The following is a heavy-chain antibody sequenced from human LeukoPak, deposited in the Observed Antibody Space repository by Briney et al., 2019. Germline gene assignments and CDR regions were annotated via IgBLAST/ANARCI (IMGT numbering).Heavy chain of an antibody. V-gene: IGHV4-59*01. J-gene: IGHJ4*02. CDR2: IYYSGST. CDR3: TRVRRGAGDFDY. Sequence: SETLSLTCTVSGGSISSYYWSWIRQPLGKGLEWIGYIYYSGSTHYNPSLKSRVTISVDTSKNQFSLRLSSVTAADTAVYYCTRVRRGAGDFDYWGQGTLVTVSA. D-gene: IGHD5-24*01. CDR1: GGSISSYY.